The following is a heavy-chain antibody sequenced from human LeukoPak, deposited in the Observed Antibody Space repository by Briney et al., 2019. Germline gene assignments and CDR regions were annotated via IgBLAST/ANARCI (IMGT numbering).Heavy chain of an antibody. Sequence: TGGSLRLSCEAFGFTFSSYWMHWVRQVPGKGLVWVSRINSDGSSTSYADSVKGRFTISRDNAKNTLSLQMNSLRAEDTAVYYCASSFPGIAAAGTGFDHWGQGSLVTVSS. J-gene: IGHJ4*02. CDR3: ASSFPGIAAAGTGFDH. CDR1: GFTFSSYW. CDR2: INSDGSST. V-gene: IGHV3-74*01. D-gene: IGHD6-13*01.